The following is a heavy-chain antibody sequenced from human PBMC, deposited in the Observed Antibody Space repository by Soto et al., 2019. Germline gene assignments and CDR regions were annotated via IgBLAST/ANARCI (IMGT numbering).Heavy chain of an antibody. Sequence: GGSLRLSCAASGFPFSSYNMNWVRQAPGKGLEWVSYISSSNTLYYADSVRGRFTISRDNAKNSLYLQMNSLRNEDTAVYYCARERGYGDLHFDYWGQGTLVTVSS. J-gene: IGHJ4*02. CDR3: ARERGYGDLHFDY. D-gene: IGHD4-17*01. CDR2: ISSSNTL. CDR1: GFPFSSYN. V-gene: IGHV3-48*02.